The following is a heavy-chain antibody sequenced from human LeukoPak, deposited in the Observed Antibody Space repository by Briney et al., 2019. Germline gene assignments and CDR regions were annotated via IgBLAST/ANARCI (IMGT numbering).Heavy chain of an antibody. Sequence: MSSETLSLTCTVSGGSISSYYWSWIRQPPGKGLEWIGYIYYSGSTNYNPSLKSRVTISVDTSKNQFSLKLSSVTAADTAVYYCARGYYDRDAFDIWGQGTMVTVSS. CDR2: IYYSGST. CDR1: GGSISSYY. J-gene: IGHJ3*02. D-gene: IGHD3-22*01. CDR3: ARGYYDRDAFDI. V-gene: IGHV4-59*01.